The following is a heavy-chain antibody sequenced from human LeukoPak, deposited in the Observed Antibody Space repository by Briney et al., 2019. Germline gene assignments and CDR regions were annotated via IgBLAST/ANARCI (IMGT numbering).Heavy chain of an antibody. Sequence: GWSLRLSCAASGFTISRFSMSWVRHAPGKGLDWVSAICGSGGITYYPDSVKGRFTISRDSSKNTLYRQMNSLSAEDTAVYYCATAFFVVVPAASIDYWGQRTLVTGSS. V-gene: IGHV3-23*01. CDR3: ATAFFVVVPAASIDY. D-gene: IGHD2-2*01. CDR1: GFTISRFS. J-gene: IGHJ4*02. CDR2: ICGSGGIT.